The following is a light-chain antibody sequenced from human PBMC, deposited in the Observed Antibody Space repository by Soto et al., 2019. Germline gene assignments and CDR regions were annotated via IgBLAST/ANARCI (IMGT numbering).Light chain of an antibody. V-gene: IGLV2-14*01. Sequence: QSALTQPASVSGSPGQSITISCTGTSSDVGGYNYVSWHQQHPGKAPKLMIYDVSNRPPGVSNRFSGSKSGNTASLTISGLQAEDEADYYCSSYTSSSTPYVFGTGTKVTVL. CDR2: DVS. CDR1: SSDVGGYNY. J-gene: IGLJ1*01. CDR3: SSYTSSSTPYV.